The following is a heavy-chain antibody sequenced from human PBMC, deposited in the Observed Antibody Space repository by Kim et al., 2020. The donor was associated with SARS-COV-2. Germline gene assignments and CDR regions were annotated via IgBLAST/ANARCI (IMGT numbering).Heavy chain of an antibody. J-gene: IGHJ4*02. D-gene: IGHD3-3*01. CDR3: ARGPRVWSGYIS. CDR1: GFTFSNYA. V-gene: IGHV3-23*01. Sequence: GGSLRLSCAASGFTFSNYAMTWVRQAPGKGLEWVSAISGSGRSTFYADSVKGRFTISRDNSNNTVFLQMDSLRADDTAVYYCARGPRVWSGYISWGRGTLVTV. CDR2: ISGSGRST.